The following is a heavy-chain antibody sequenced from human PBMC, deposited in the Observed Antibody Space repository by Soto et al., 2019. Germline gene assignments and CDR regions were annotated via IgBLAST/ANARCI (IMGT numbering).Heavy chain of an antibody. Sequence: ASVKVSCKASGYTFTSYAMHWLRQSPGQRLEWMGWINAGNGNTKYSQKFQGRVTITRDTSASTAYMELSSLRSEDTAVYYCASSVVVAAKYYYYYYGMDVWGQGTTVTVSS. CDR3: ASSVVVAAKYYYYYYGMDV. V-gene: IGHV1-3*01. J-gene: IGHJ6*02. CDR1: GYTFTSYA. CDR2: INAGNGNT. D-gene: IGHD2-15*01.